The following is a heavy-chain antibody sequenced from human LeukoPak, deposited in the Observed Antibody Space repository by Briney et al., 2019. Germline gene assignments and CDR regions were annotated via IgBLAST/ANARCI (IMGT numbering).Heavy chain of an antibody. CDR2: IYSGGST. D-gene: IGHD1-20*01. Sequence: GGSLRLSCAASGFTVSSNYMSWVRQAPGKGLEWVSVIYSGGSTYYADSVKGRFTISRDNSKNTLYLQMNSLRAEDTAVYYCAKPFKRITGTTGAFDIWGQGTMVTVSS. CDR3: AKPFKRITGTTGAFDI. V-gene: IGHV3-53*01. CDR1: GFTVSSNY. J-gene: IGHJ3*02.